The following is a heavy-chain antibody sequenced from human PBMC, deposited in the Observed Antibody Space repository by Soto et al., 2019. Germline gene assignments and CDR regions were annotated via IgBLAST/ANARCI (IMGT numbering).Heavy chain of an antibody. V-gene: IGHV3-23*01. CDR1: RFIFSSYV. Sequence: EMHLLESGGGLVQPGGSLRLSCAASRFIFSSYVMSWIRQAPGKGLEWVSSITGSGDETYYAYSVMGRFTISRDNSNDRVYMEMNSLRAEDTAVYYCVKRGANWGAFDVWGQGTLVTVSS. J-gene: IGHJ3*01. D-gene: IGHD1-26*01. CDR3: VKRGANWGAFDV. CDR2: ITGSGDET.